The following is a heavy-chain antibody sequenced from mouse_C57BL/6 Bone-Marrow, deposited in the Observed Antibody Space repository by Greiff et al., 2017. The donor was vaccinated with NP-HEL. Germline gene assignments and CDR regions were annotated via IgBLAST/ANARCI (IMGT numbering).Heavy chain of an antibody. CDR1: GYTFTSYW. J-gene: IGHJ2*01. CDR2: IDPSDSYT. D-gene: IGHD2-1*01. CDR3: ARDYYGNYSDY. V-gene: IGHV1-59*01. Sequence: QVQLQQPGAELVRPGTSVKLSCKASGYTFTSYWMHWVKQRPGQGLEWIGVIDPSDSYTNYNQKFKGKATLTVDTSSSTAYMQLSSLTSEDSAVYYCARDYYGNYSDYWGQGTTLTVSS.